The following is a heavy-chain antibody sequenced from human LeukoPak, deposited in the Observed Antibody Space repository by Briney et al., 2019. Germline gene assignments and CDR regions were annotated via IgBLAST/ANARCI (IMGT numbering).Heavy chain of an antibody. CDR3: ARDGYGDYAEDY. Sequence: GGSLRLSCAASGFTFSSYAMNWVRQAPGKGLEWVANIKQDGSEKYYVDSVKGRFTISRDNAKNSLYLQMNSLRAEDTAVYYCARDGYGDYAEDYWGQGTLVTVSS. CDR1: GFTFSSYA. J-gene: IGHJ4*02. V-gene: IGHV3-7*01. D-gene: IGHD4-17*01. CDR2: IKQDGSEK.